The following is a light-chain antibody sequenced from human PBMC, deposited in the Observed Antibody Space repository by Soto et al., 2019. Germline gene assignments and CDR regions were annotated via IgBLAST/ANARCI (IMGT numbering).Light chain of an antibody. Sequence: EIVLTQSPATLSLSPGDRATLSCRASQSVTSSLAWFQQKPGQAPRLLIYDVSRKATAIPARFSCSGSGTDFTLTISSLEPEDFAVYYCQQRTSWPTFGGGTKVEIK. J-gene: IGKJ4*01. CDR2: DVS. CDR1: QSVTSS. CDR3: QQRTSWPT. V-gene: IGKV3-11*01.